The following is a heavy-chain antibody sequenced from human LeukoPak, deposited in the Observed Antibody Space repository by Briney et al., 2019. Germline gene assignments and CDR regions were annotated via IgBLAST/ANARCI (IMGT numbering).Heavy chain of an antibody. Sequence: SETLSLTCTVSGGSISSYYWSWIRQPPGKGLEWIGEINHGGSTNYNPSLKSRVTISVDTSKNQFSLKLSSVTAADTAVYYCARWVEYCSSTSCYRGDRYYFDYWGQGTLVTVSS. CDR3: ARWVEYCSSTSCYRGDRYYFDY. CDR2: INHGGST. CDR1: GGSISSYY. J-gene: IGHJ4*02. V-gene: IGHV4-34*01. D-gene: IGHD2-2*01.